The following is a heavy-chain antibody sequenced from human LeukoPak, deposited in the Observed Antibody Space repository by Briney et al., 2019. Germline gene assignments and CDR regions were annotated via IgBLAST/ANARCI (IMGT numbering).Heavy chain of an antibody. CDR2: IIQEGSVT. CDR3: ATDDYRGLGY. Sequence: GGSLRLFCAASGITFRNYWTHWVRQAPGKGLVWVSHIIQEGSVTVYADSVKGRFTISRESAKNTVYLQMSSLRTEDTAVYYCATDDYRGLGYWGQGTLVTVSS. V-gene: IGHV3-74*01. D-gene: IGHD3-16*01. CDR1: GITFRNYW. J-gene: IGHJ4*02.